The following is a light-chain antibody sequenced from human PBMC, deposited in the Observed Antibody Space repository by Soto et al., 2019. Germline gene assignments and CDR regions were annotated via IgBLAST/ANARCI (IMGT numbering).Light chain of an antibody. J-gene: IGLJ1*01. V-gene: IGLV2-14*03. CDR3: CSYTTSNARQIV. CDR1: SSDVVGYNY. CDR2: DVS. Sequence: QSVLTQPASVSGSPGQSITISCTGTSSDVVGYNYVSWYQQHPGKAPKFMIYDVSSRPAGVSNRFSGSKSGNTASLTISGLQAEVEADYYCCSYTTSNARQIVFGTGTKVTVL.